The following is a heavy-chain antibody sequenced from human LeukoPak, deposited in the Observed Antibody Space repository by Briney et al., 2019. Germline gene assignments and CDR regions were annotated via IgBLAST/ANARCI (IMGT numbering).Heavy chain of an antibody. D-gene: IGHD3-16*01. V-gene: IGHV1-46*01. CDR3: ARLLYRPNWFDP. Sequence: ASVKVSCKASGYTFTGYYMHWVRQAPGQGLEWMGIINPSGDSTSYEQRFQGRLTMTRDTSTNIVYMELSSLRSEDTAVYYCARLLYRPNWFDPWGQGTLVTVSS. CDR2: INPSGDST. CDR1: GYTFTGYY. J-gene: IGHJ5*02.